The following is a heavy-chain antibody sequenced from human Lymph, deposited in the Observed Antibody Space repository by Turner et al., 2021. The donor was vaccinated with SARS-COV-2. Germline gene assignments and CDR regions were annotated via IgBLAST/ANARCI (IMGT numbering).Heavy chain of an antibody. D-gene: IGHD1-26*01. CDR1: GGTFSTYV. V-gene: IGHV1-69*10. J-gene: IGHJ3*02. CDR3: ARRHSGNYDAFDI. CDR2: IIPILGKA. Sequence: QVQLVQSGAVVMNLGSSVKFSCKAAGGTFSTYVIIWVRQAPGQGLEGMGGIIPILGKANYAQKFKGRVTITADKYTRKTYMELSSLRSEDTAVYHCARRHSGNYDAFDIWGQGTMVTVSS.